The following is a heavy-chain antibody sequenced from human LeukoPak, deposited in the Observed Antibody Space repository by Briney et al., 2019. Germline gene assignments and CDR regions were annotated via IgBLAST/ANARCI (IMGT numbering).Heavy chain of an antibody. CDR2: TNHSGST. D-gene: IGHD1-26*01. J-gene: IGHJ4*02. Sequence: SETLSLTCAVYGGSFSGYYWSWIRQPPGKGLEWIGETNHSGSTNYNPSLKSRVTISVDTSKNQFSLKLSSVTAADTAVYYCARALGEPEGYWGQGTLVTVSS. CDR1: GGSFSGYY. CDR3: ARALGEPEGY. V-gene: IGHV4-34*01.